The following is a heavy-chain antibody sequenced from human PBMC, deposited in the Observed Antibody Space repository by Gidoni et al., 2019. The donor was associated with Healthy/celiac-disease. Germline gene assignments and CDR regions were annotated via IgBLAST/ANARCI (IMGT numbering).Heavy chain of an antibody. J-gene: IGHJ5*02. D-gene: IGHD2-2*01. Sequence: QVQLVASGGGVVPPGRSLRLSCAASGFPFSSYAMHGVRQAPGKGLEWVAVISYDGSNKYYADSVKGRFTISRDNSKNTLYLQMNSLRAEDTAVYYCARGSKRRPIVVVPDWFDPWGQGTLVTVSP. CDR2: ISYDGSNK. CDR3: ARGSKRRPIVVVPDWFDP. V-gene: IGHV3-30*04. CDR1: GFPFSSYA.